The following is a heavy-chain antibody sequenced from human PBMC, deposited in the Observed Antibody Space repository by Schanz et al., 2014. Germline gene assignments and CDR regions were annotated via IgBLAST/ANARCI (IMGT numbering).Heavy chain of an antibody. CDR3: ARGVRIDY. D-gene: IGHD3-3*01. CDR2: IWYDGSNE. CDR1: GFTFSSYG. V-gene: IGHV3-33*01. J-gene: IGHJ4*02. Sequence: QVQLVESGGGVVQPGRSLRLSCAASGFTFSSYGMHWVRQAPGKGLEWVAIIWYDGSNEYYADSVKGRFTISRDNPKKTLYLQMNSLRAEDTAVYYCARGVRIDYWGQGTLVTVSS.